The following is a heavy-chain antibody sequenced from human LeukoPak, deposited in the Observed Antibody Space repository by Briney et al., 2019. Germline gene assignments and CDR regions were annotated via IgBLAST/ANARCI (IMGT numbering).Heavy chain of an antibody. CDR1: GYTFSSYA. CDR3: ARAYQRLGELSLPDY. Sequence: ASVKVSCKASGYTFSSYAMNWVRQAPGQGLEWMGWIHPSTGNPTYAQGFTGRFVFSLDTSVSTTYLQISSLKAEDTAVYYCARAYQRLGELSLPDYWGQGTLVTVSS. V-gene: IGHV7-4-1*02. J-gene: IGHJ4*02. D-gene: IGHD3-16*02. CDR2: IHPSTGNP.